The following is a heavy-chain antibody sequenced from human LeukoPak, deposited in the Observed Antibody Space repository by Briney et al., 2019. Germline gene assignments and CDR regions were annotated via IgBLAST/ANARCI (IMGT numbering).Heavy chain of an antibody. CDR1: GFIFSTYW. CDR3: GWDPDS. J-gene: IGHJ5*01. Sequence: GGSLRLSCAASGFIFSTYWMNWVRQAPGKGLGWVAGIRGDGSERDYVDSVRGRFTISRDNAKNSLYLQMNSLTAEDTAVYYCGWDPDSWGQGTVVTVSS. V-gene: IGHV3-7*04. CDR2: IRGDGSER.